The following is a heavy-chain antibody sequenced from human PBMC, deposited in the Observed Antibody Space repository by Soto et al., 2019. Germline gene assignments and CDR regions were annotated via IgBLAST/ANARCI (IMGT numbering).Heavy chain of an antibody. CDR1: GFTFSSYS. J-gene: IGHJ4*02. Sequence: EVQLVESGGGLVQPGGSLRLSCAASGFTFSSYSMNWDRQAPGKGMELVSYISSSSSTIYYADSVKGRFTITRDNAKYSLYLQMNSLRDEDTAVYDCATDFWSGYNPIDYWGPGTLVTVSS. CDR3: ATDFWSGYNPIDY. CDR2: ISSSSSTI. V-gene: IGHV3-48*02. D-gene: IGHD3-3*01.